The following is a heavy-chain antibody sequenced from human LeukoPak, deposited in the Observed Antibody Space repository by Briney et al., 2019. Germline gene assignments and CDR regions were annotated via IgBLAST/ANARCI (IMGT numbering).Heavy chain of an antibody. J-gene: IGHJ2*01. D-gene: IGHD3-10*01. CDR2: ISSSGSTI. Sequence: GGSLRLSCAASGFTFSSYEMNWVRQAPGKGLEWVSYISSSGSTIYYADSVKGRFTISRDNAKNSLYLQMNSLRAEDTAVYYCARENTMARGFDLWGRGTLVTVSS. CDR3: ARENTMARGFDL. CDR1: GFTFSSYE. V-gene: IGHV3-48*03.